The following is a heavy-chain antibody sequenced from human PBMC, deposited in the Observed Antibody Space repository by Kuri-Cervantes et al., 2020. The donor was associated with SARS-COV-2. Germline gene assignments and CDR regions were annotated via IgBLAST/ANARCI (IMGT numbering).Heavy chain of an antibody. CDR1: GFTFSSYS. D-gene: IGHD6-19*01. CDR2: ISSSSSYI. Sequence: GESLKISCAASGFTFSSYSMNWVRQAPGKGLEWVSSISSSSSYIYYADSVKGRFTTSRDNSKNTLYLQMNSLRTEDTAFYHCASLPEYTSDGELFDFWGQGTLVTVSS. CDR3: ASLPEYTSDGELFDF. V-gene: IGHV3-21*06. J-gene: IGHJ4*02.